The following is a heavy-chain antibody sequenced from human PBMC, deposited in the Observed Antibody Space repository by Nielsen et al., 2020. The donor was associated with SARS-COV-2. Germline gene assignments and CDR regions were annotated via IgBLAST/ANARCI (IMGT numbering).Heavy chain of an antibody. Sequence: SLRLSCAASGFTFDDYAMHWVRQAPGKGLEWVSGISWNSGSIGYADSVKGRFTISRDNAKNSLYLQMNSLRAEDTAVYYCAITHDYGDYEDYWGQGTLVTVSS. J-gene: IGHJ4*02. CDR2: ISWNSGSI. V-gene: IGHV3-9*01. CDR1: GFTFDDYA. CDR3: AITHDYGDYEDY. D-gene: IGHD4-17*01.